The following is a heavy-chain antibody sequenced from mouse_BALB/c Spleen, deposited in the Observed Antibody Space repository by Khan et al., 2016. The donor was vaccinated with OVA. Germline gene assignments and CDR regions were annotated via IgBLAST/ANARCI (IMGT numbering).Heavy chain of an antibody. Sequence: QVQLKESGPGLATPSQSLSITCTISGFSLTNYGVHWVRQPPGKGLEWLVVIWSYGSISYYSAPKSKRTTTKDTSKNQIFLKMTSLQTDDTAIYYCARQPDYHNNFMDDWGQGTSVTVSS. CDR2: IWSYGSI. CDR3: ARQPDYHNNFMDD. V-gene: IGHV2-6-1*01. D-gene: IGHD6-1*01. J-gene: IGHJ4*01. CDR1: GFSLTNYG.